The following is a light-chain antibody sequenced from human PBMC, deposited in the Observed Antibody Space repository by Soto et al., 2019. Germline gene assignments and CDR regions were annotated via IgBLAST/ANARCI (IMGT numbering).Light chain of an antibody. CDR1: QSVNSAY. Sequence: TQSPSSLSASVGDRFTITCRASQSVNSAYLAWYQQRPGQAPSLLIYAASSRATAIPDRFSGSGSGTDFTLTIRRLEPEDFAVYYCQQYGSPLTFGGGTRLEIK. CDR2: AAS. CDR3: QQYGSPLT. J-gene: IGKJ5*01. V-gene: IGKV3-20*01.